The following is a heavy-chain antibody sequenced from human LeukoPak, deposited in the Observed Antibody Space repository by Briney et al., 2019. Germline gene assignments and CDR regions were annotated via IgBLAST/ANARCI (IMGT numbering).Heavy chain of an antibody. D-gene: IGHD3-9*01. Sequence: GGSLRLSCAASGFTFSSYSLNWVRQAPGKGLEWVSSISSSSSYIYYADSVKGRFTISRDNAKNSMYLQMNRLRAEDTAVYYCARDLGAPYDILTGYDAFDIWGQGTMVTVSS. J-gene: IGHJ3*02. CDR1: GFTFSSYS. CDR3: ARDLGAPYDILTGYDAFDI. CDR2: ISSSSSYI. V-gene: IGHV3-21*01.